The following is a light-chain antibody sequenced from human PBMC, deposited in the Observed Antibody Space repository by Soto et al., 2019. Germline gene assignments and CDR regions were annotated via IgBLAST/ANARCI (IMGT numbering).Light chain of an antibody. J-gene: IGKJ2*04. CDR3: QQYNNWLRGS. V-gene: IGKV3-15*01. CDR2: GPS. CDR1: QSIRST. Sequence: EIVMTQSPATLSVSPGESATVSCRASQSIRSTLAWYQQIPGQAPGLLIYGPSTRVTGIPARFSGSGSGTEFTLTISSLQPEDSAVYYCQQYNNWLRGSFGPGTKLEIK.